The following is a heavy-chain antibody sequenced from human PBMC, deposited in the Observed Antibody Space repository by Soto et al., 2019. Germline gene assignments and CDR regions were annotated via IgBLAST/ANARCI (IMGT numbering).Heavy chain of an antibody. D-gene: IGHD2-15*01. V-gene: IGHV1-69*06. CDR3: VRLGSEGLLGGGDF. J-gene: IGHJ4*02. CDR2: IMPIFAAT. Sequence: QVQLVQSGAEVKKPGSSVKVSCKASGGTFSSYVIAWVRQAPGRGLEWMGGIMPIFAATTYAQRFQGRVTITAEKSTSTAHMELSSLTSEDTAVYYCVRLGSEGLLGGGDFWGQGTLVTVSS. CDR1: GGTFSSYV.